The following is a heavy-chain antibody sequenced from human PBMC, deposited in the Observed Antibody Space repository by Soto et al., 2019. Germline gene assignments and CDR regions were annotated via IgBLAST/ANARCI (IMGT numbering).Heavy chain of an antibody. D-gene: IGHD5-18*01. J-gene: IGHJ6*03. CDR3: AKSPGGYSYASYMDV. CDR2: ISYDGSNK. CDR1: GFTFSSYG. Sequence: GGSLRLSCAASGFTFSSYGMHWVRQAPGKGLEWVAVISYDGSNKYYADSVKGRFTISRDNSKNTLYLQMNSLRAEDTAVYYCAKSPGGYSYASYMDVWGKGTTVTVSS. V-gene: IGHV3-30*18.